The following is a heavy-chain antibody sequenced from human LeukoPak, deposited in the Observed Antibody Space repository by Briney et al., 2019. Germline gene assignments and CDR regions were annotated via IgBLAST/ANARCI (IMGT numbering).Heavy chain of an antibody. D-gene: IGHD6-19*01. CDR3: ARTTQWLVPLTPDYWYFDL. V-gene: IGHV1-69*05. CDR1: GGTFSSYA. Sequence: GASVKVSCKASGGTFSSYAISWVRQAPGQGLEWMGGIIPIFGTANYAQKFQGRVTITTDESTSTAYMELSSLRSEDTAVYYCARTTQWLVPLTPDYWYFDLWGRGTLVTVSS. CDR2: IIPIFGTA. J-gene: IGHJ2*01.